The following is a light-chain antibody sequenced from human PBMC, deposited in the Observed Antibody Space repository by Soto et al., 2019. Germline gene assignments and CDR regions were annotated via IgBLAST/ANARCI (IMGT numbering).Light chain of an antibody. CDR2: SAA. CDR1: QSVSIS. J-gene: IGKJ1*01. V-gene: IGKV3-15*01. Sequence: EIVMTQSPAPLSVSPGEIAALSCRASQSVSISLAWYQQKPGQAPRLLIYSAATRATGIPARFSGSGSGTEFTLTISSLQSEDFAVYYCQQYNNWPWTFGQGTKVDIK. CDR3: QQYNNWPWT.